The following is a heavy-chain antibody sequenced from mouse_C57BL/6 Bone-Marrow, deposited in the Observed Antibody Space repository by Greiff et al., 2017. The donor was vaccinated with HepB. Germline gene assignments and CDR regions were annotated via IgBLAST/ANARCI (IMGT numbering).Heavy chain of an antibody. J-gene: IGHJ3*01. D-gene: IGHD4-1*01. CDR2: IWTGGGK. Sequence: VQLMESGPGLVAPSQTLSITCTVSGFSLTSYAISWVRQPPGKGLEWLGVIWTGGGKNYNSAIKSRLSISKDNSKSQVFLKRNSLQTDDTARYYCARKAGRVSLFAYWGQGTLVTVSA. CDR1: GFSLTSYA. CDR3: ARKAGRVSLFAY. V-gene: IGHV2-9-1*01.